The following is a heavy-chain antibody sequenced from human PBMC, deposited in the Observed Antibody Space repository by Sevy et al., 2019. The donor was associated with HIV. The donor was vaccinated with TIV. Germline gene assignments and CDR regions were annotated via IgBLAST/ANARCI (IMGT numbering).Heavy chain of an antibody. Sequence: GGSRRLSCAASGFSFRNYWMHWVRQAPGKGLVWVSRISFDGSTTTYADSVKGRFTISRDNAKNTLYLQMNSLRAEDTAVYYCAREVGSGHDYWGQGTLVTVSS. CDR1: GFSFRNYW. D-gene: IGHD3-10*01. CDR2: ISFDGSTT. CDR3: AREVGSGHDY. V-gene: IGHV3-74*01. J-gene: IGHJ4*02.